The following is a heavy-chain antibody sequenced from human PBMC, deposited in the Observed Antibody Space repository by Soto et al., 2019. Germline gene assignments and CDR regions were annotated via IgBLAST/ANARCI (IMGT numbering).Heavy chain of an antibody. J-gene: IGHJ6*02. CDR2: TNHSGST. D-gene: IGHD3-22*01. Sequence: SETLSLTCAVYGGSFSCYYWSWIRQPPGKGLEWIGETNHSGSTNYNPSLKSRVTISVDTSKNQFSLKLSSVTAADTAVYYCARVTYYYDSSGSRVRVPHYYYGMDVWGQGTTVTVSS. V-gene: IGHV4-34*01. CDR1: GGSFSCYY. CDR3: ARVTYYYDSSGSRVRVPHYYYGMDV.